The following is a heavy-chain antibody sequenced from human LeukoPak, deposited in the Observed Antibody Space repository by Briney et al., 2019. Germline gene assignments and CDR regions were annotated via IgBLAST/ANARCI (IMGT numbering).Heavy chain of an antibody. Sequence: GGSLRLSCVASGFTFSSYWMHWVRQDPRKGLVWVSRINGDGRNINYADSVRGRFTISRDNAKNTLYLQMNTLRVEDTAVYYCASEQQLQLHDAFDIWGQGTMVTVSS. CDR2: INGDGRNI. CDR1: GFTFSSYW. J-gene: IGHJ3*02. CDR3: ASEQQLQLHDAFDI. V-gene: IGHV3-74*01. D-gene: IGHD6-13*01.